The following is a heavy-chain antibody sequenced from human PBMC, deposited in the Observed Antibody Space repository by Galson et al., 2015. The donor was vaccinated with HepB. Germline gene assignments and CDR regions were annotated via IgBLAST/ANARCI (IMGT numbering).Heavy chain of an antibody. V-gene: IGHV1-18*04. D-gene: IGHD2-15*01. CDR3: ARDHRWYFDY. CDR1: GYSFNTNG. Sequence: SVKVSCKASGYSFNTNGISWVRQAPGQGLEWMGWISANSGKTNYAQKYQNRVTLTRDTATSTVHMELRSLRSDDTAVYYCARDHRWYFDYWGQGSLVTVPS. J-gene: IGHJ4*02. CDR2: ISANSGKT.